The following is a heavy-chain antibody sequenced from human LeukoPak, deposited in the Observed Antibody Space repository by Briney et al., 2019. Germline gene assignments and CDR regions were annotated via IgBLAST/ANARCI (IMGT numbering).Heavy chain of an antibody. CDR3: AKVSPRYFDWLPPDY. J-gene: IGHJ4*02. Sequence: TGGTLRLSCAASGFTFSSYAMSWVRQAPGKGLEWVSAISGSGGSTYYADSVKGRFTISRDNSKNTLYLQMNSLRAEDTAVYYCAKVSPRYFDWLPPDYWGQGTLVTVSS. D-gene: IGHD3-9*01. CDR1: GFTFSSYA. CDR2: ISGSGGST. V-gene: IGHV3-23*01.